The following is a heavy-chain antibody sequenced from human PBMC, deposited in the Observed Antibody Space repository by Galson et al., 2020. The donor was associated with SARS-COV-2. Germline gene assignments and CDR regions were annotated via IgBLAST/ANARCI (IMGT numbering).Heavy chain of an antibody. CDR3: ARDRGGWLPRHPRFDY. Sequence: SQTLSLTGTVPGGSISSSSYYWGWIRQHPGKGLEWIGSIYYSRSTYYNPSLKSRVTISVDTSKNQFSLNLSAVTAADPAVYYCARDRGGWLPRHPRFDYWGQGTLVTVSS. D-gene: IGHD5-12*01. CDR2: IYYSRST. V-gene: IGHV4-39*07. CDR1: GGSISSSSYY. J-gene: IGHJ4*02.